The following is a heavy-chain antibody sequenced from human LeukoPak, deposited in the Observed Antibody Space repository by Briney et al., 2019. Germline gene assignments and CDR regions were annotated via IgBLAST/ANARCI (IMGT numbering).Heavy chain of an antibody. V-gene: IGHV3-30-3*01. Sequence: GGSLRLSCAASGFTFSDYAMHWGRQAPGKGLEWVTLISYDGTNKYYADSVKGRFTISRDNSENTLYLQMNSLRAEDTAVYYCARVKGGVSGNFQHWGQGTLVTVSS. CDR2: ISYDGTNK. CDR3: ARVKGGVSGNFQH. D-gene: IGHD6-25*01. CDR1: GFTFSDYA. J-gene: IGHJ1*01.